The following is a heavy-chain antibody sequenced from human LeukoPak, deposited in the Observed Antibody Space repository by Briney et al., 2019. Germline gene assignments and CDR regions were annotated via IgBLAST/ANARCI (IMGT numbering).Heavy chain of an antibody. CDR2: ISGRDDST. CDR3: AKDRETSSTSPNWFDS. V-gene: IGHV3-23*01. J-gene: IGHJ5*01. D-gene: IGHD2-2*01. Sequence: GGSLRLSCAASGFRFSTHAMSWVRQAPGKGLEWVSGISGRDDSTYYANSVKGRFTISRDNSKNTLYLQMSGLRAEDTAVYYCAKDRETSSTSPNWFDSWGQGTLVTVSS. CDR1: GFRFSTHA.